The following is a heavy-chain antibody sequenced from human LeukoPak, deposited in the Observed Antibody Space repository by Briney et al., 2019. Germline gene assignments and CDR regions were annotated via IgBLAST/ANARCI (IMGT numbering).Heavy chain of an antibody. J-gene: IGHJ4*02. Sequence: GGSLRLSCAASGFTFSSYAMSWVRQAPGKGLEWVSATSGSGGSTYYADSVKGRFTISRDNSKNTLYLQMNSLRAEDTAVYYCAKSRSGYSPQYYFDYWGQGTLVTVSS. CDR1: GFTFSSYA. CDR3: AKSRSGYSPQYYFDY. V-gene: IGHV3-23*01. CDR2: TSGSGGST. D-gene: IGHD3-3*01.